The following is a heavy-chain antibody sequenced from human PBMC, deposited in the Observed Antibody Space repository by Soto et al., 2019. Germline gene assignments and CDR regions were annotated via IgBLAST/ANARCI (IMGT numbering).Heavy chain of an antibody. D-gene: IGHD3-10*01. J-gene: IGHJ4*01. Sequence: EVELVESGGGLVKPGGSLTVSCAASGFSFKNACMNWVRQAPGKGLEWVGRIKNKNDGGTTDYAAFVKGRFTISRDASENTLYLHMNGLKTEDTGVYFCTGLWFGEIYNYWGQGSLVTVSS. CDR3: TGLWFGEIYNY. V-gene: IGHV3-15*07. CDR1: GFSFKNAC. CDR2: IKNKNDGGTT.